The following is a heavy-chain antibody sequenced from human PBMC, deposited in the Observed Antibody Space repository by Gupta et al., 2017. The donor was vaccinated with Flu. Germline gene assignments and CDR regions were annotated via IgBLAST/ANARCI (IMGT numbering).Heavy chain of an antibody. Sequence: QGPLLESGGGVVQAGKTLRHSCAASGFTFSTSARHWVRQAPGKGLEWVTVISYDGSKQYYADSMKRPFTISRDNFENTLSLQMNSLTAEDSALYYCALGGGWNDGRVYDAFDIRGQGTMVTVSA. CDR2: ISYDGSKQ. D-gene: IGHD1-1*01. CDR3: ALGGGWNDGRVYDAFDI. CDR1: GFTFSTSA. V-gene: IGHV3-30-3*01. J-gene: IGHJ3*02.